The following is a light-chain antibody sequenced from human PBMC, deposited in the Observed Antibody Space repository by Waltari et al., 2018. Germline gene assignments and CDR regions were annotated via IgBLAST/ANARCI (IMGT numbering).Light chain of an antibody. CDR1: PTNVGDYNL. V-gene: IGLV2-14*02. CDR3: AAWDNSLSAWV. J-gene: IGLJ3*02. Sequence: QSALTQPVSVSGSPGQSVTIPCTGTPTNVGDYNLVSCFQPHPDQAPKLLIFYVSKRPSGISDRFSGSKSGNTASLAMSGLRSEDEADYYCAAWDNSLSAWVFGGGTKLTVL. CDR2: YVS.